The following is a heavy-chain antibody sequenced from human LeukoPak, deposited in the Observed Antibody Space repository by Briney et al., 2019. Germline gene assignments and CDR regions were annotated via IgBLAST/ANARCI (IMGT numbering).Heavy chain of an antibody. CDR1: GYSFTTYA. D-gene: IGHD4-17*01. CDR3: ARRLKGSYGKPFDY. CDR2: INPDKGDT. V-gene: IGHV1-3*01. Sequence: ASVKVSCKASGYSFTTYATHWVRQAPGQRLEWMGWINPDKGDTKYSQNFQGRITVTRDTSASTTYMELSSLVSEDTAVYYCARRLKGSYGKPFDYWGQGTLVTVSS. J-gene: IGHJ4*02.